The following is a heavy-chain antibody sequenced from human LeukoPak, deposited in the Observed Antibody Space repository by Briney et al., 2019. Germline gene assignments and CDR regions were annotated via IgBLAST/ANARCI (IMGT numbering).Heavy chain of an antibody. J-gene: IGHJ5*02. Sequence: GASVKVSCKASGYTFTGYYMHWVRQAPGQGLEWMGWINPNSGGTNYAQKFQGRVTMTRDTSISTAYMELSRLRSDDTAVYYCARGLQGKPSGWYYGRDNWFDPWGQGTLVTVSS. V-gene: IGHV1-2*02. CDR1: GYTFTGYY. CDR3: ARGLQGKPSGWYYGRDNWFDP. D-gene: IGHD6-19*01. CDR2: INPNSGGT.